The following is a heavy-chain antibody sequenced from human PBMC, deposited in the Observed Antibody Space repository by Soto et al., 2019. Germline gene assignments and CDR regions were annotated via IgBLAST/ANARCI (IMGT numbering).Heavy chain of an antibody. D-gene: IGHD3-9*01. CDR2: MNPNSGNT. Sequence: ASVKVSCKASGYTFTSYDINWVRQATGQGLEWMGWMNPNSGNTGYAQKFQGRVTMTRNTSISTAYMELSSLRSEDTAVYYCYFLAYYDILTGYGYMDVWGKGTTVTVSS. CDR1: GYTFTSYD. CDR3: YFLAYYDILTGYGYMDV. V-gene: IGHV1-8*01. J-gene: IGHJ6*03.